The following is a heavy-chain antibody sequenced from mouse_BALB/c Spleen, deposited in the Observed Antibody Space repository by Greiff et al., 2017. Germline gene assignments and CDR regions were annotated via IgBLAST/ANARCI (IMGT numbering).Heavy chain of an antibody. CDR3: ARPLYDYLAY. CDR1: GYAFSSYW. CDR2: IYPGDGDT. V-gene: IGHV1-80*01. Sequence: QVQLKESGAELVRPGSSVKISCKASGYAFSSYWMNWVKQRPGQGLEWIGQIYPGDGDTNYNGKFKGKATLTADKSSSTAYMQLSSLTSEDSAVYFCARPLYDYLAYWGQGTLVTVSA. J-gene: IGHJ3*01. D-gene: IGHD2-4*01.